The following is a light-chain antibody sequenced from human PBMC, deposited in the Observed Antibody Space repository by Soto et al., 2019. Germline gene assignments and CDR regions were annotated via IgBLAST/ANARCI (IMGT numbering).Light chain of an antibody. CDR1: SSNVGAGYD. CDR3: QSYDSSLSGYVV. Sequence: QSVLTQPPSVSGAPGQRVAISCTGSSSNVGAGYDVHWYQQLPGTAPKLLIYGNSNRTSGVPDRFSGSKSGTSASLAITGLQAEDEADYSCQSYDSSLSGYVVFGGGTKLTVL. CDR2: GNS. J-gene: IGLJ2*01. V-gene: IGLV1-40*01.